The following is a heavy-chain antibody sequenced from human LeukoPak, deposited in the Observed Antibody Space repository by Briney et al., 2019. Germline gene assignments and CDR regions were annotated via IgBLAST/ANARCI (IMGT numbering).Heavy chain of an antibody. CDR3: ARHSRPTGEYYYYMDV. V-gene: IGHV4-4*09. D-gene: IGHD7-27*01. J-gene: IGHJ6*03. Sequence: TSATLSLTCTVSGGSISSYYWSWIRQPPGKGLEWIGYIHTSGSTNYNPSLKSRVTISVDTSKNQLSLKLSSVTAADTAVYYCARHSRPTGEYYYYMDVWGKGTTVTVSS. CDR1: GGSISSYY. CDR2: IHTSGST.